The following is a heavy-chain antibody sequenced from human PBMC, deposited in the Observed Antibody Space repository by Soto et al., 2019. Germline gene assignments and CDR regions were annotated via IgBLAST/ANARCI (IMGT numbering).Heavy chain of an antibody. CDR1: GGSVSSGSYY. CDR3: AREMTYYDILPGPLRVDNWFDP. J-gene: IGHJ5*02. CDR2: IYYSGST. D-gene: IGHD3-9*01. Sequence: SETLSLTCTVSGGSVSSGSYYWSWIRQPPGKGLEWIGYIYYSGSTNYNPSLKSRVTISVDTSKNQFSLKLSSVTAADTAVYYCAREMTYYDILPGPLRVDNWFDPWGQGTLVTVSS. V-gene: IGHV4-61*01.